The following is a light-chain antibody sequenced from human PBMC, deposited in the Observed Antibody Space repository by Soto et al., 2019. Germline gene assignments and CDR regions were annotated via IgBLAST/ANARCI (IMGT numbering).Light chain of an antibody. J-gene: IGKJ2*01. V-gene: IGKV3-20*01. CDR1: QSVSSSY. Sequence: DIVLTQSPGTLSLSPGERATLSCRASQSVSSSYLAWYQQKPGQAPILLIYGASSRATGIPDRFSCSGSGTDFTLTINRLEPEDFAVYYCQQYRSSPPYTFGQGTKLEIK. CDR2: GAS. CDR3: QQYRSSPPYT.